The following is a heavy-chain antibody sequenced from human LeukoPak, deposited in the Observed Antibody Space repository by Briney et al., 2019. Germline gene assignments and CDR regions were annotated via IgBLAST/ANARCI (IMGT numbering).Heavy chain of an antibody. J-gene: IGHJ3*02. Sequence: GSSVKVSCKASGGTFSSYAISWVRQAPGQGLEWMGGIIPIFDTANYAQKLQGRVTMTRDTSTSTVYMELSSLRSEDTAVYYCARVRDGYNDAFDIWGQGTMVIVSS. D-gene: IGHD5-24*01. V-gene: IGHV1-69*05. CDR2: IIPIFDTA. CDR1: GGTFSSYA. CDR3: ARVRDGYNDAFDI.